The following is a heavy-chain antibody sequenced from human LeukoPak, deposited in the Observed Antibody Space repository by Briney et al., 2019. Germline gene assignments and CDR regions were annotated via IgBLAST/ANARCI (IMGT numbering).Heavy chain of an antibody. CDR2: ITATGGTK. CDR1: GFTFNGYA. V-gene: IGHV3-23*01. Sequence: GGSLRLSCAASGFTFNGYAMSWVRQAPGKGLRWVASITATGGTKFYADSVKGRFTISRDNSKNTLYLQMNSLRAEDTAVYYCAKDYSGAYFRGADYWGQGTLVTVSS. CDR3: AKDYSGAYFRGADY. D-gene: IGHD1-26*01. J-gene: IGHJ4*02.